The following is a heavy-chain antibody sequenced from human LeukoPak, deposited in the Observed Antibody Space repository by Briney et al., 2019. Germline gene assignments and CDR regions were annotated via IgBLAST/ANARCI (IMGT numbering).Heavy chain of an antibody. J-gene: IGHJ5*02. CDR3: ARRLLWFGEYEP. CDR2: IYYSGST. V-gene: IGHV4-39*07. CDR1: GGSISSSSYY. D-gene: IGHD3-10*01. Sequence: SETLSLTCTVSGGSISSSSYYWGWIRQPPGKGLEWIGTIYYSGSTYDNPSLKSRVTISVDTSKNQFSLKLSSVTAADTAVYYCARRLLWFGEYEPWGQGTLVTVSS.